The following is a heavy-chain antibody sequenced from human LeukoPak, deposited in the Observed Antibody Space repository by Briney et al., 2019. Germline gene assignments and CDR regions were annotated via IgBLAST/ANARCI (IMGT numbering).Heavy chain of an antibody. Sequence: PSETLSLTCTVSGGSISSSGYYWGWIRQPPGKGLEWIGSIYHSGSTYYNPSLKSRVTISVDTSKNQFSLKLSSVTAADTAVYYCARGPHVFAGEPYNWFDPWGQGTLVTVSS. J-gene: IGHJ5*02. D-gene: IGHD7-27*01. CDR3: ARGPHVFAGEPYNWFDP. V-gene: IGHV4-39*07. CDR1: GGSISSSGYY. CDR2: IYHSGST.